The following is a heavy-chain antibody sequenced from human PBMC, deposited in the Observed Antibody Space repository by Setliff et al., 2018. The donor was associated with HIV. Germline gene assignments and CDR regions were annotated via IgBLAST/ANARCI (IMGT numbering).Heavy chain of an antibody. D-gene: IGHD3-16*02. Sequence: LSLTCTVSGGSISSSSYYWGWIRQPPGKGLEWIGSIYYSGSTYYNPSLKSRVTISVDTSKNQFSLKLSSVTAADTAVYFCAREEYSYIDFWGQGTLGTVS. CDR1: GGSISSSSYY. V-gene: IGHV4-39*07. CDR2: IYYSGST. J-gene: IGHJ4*02. CDR3: AREEYSYIDF.